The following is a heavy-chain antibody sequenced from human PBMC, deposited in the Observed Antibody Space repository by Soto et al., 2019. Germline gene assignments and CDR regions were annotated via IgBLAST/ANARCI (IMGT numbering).Heavy chain of an antibody. CDR3: VSDPQRNDY. J-gene: IGHJ4*02. CDR2: ISASNGNR. V-gene: IGHV1-18*04. D-gene: IGHD2-2*01. CDR1: GYDFSSYG. Sequence: QVQLVQSGAEVKKPGASVKVSCKASGYDFSSYGIIWVRQAPGQGLEWMGWISASNGNRDYEQQFQGRVNMTSDTSRTTAYMDLRSLRSDDTAVYYCVSDPQRNDYWGQGTLVNVSS.